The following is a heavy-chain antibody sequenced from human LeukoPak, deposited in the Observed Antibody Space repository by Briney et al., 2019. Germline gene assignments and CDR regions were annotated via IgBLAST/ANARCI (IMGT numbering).Heavy chain of an antibody. Sequence: GGSLPLFCAASGFTFSSYWMSWVRQAPGEGLEWVANIKQDGSDKYYVDSVKGRFTISRDNAKNSLYLQMNSLRAEDTAVYYCARDTVAKTFDYWGQGTVVTVSS. CDR1: GFTFSSYW. CDR3: ARDTVAKTFDY. V-gene: IGHV3-7*04. J-gene: IGHJ4*02. CDR2: IKQDGSDK. D-gene: IGHD4-17*01.